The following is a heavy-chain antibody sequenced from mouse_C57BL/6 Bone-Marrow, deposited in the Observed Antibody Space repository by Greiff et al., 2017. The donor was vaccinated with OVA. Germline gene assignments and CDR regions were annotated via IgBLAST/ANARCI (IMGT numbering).Heavy chain of an antibody. V-gene: IGHV5-9*01. Sequence: EVQGVESGGGLVKPGGSLKLSCAASGFTFSSYTMSWVRQTPEKRLEWVATISGGGGNTYYPDSVKGRFTISRDNAKNTLYLQMSSLRSEDTALYYCARRGGYDYPAWFAYWGQGTLVTVSA. CDR3: ARRGGYDYPAWFAY. J-gene: IGHJ3*01. CDR2: ISGGGGNT. D-gene: IGHD2-4*01. CDR1: GFTFSSYT.